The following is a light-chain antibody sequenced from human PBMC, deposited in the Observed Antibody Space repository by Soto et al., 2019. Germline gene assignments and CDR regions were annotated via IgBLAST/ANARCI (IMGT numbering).Light chain of an antibody. CDR1: QSVSSY. V-gene: IGKV3-11*01. CDR3: QQRSNWPGIT. Sequence: EIVLTQSPATLSLSPGERATLSCRASQSVSSYLAWYQQKPGQAPRLLIYDASNRATGIPARFSGSGSGTDFTLTISSLEPEDFAVYYCQQRSNWPGITFGQGTGLEIK. J-gene: IGKJ5*01. CDR2: DAS.